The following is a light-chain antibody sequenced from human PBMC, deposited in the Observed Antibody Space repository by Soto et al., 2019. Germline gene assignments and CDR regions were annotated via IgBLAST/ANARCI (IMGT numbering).Light chain of an antibody. CDR2: TAS. V-gene: IGKV1-5*03. CDR1: QKILNY. Sequence: DIQMTQSPSTLSASVGDRVTITCRSSQKILNYLAWYQQKPGKAPKLLIYTASSLETGVPSRFSGSGSGTEFTLTVSSLQPDDFGTYYCQQYNIYPWTFGQGTKVEIK. J-gene: IGKJ1*01. CDR3: QQYNIYPWT.